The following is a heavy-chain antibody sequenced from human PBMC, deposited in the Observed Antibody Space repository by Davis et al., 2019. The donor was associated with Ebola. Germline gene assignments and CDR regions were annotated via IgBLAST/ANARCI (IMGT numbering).Heavy chain of an antibody. CDR2: INHSGST. V-gene: IGHV4-34*01. Sequence: PGGSLRLSCAVYGGSFSGYYWSWIRQPPGKGLEWIGEINHSGSTNYNPSLKSRVTISVDTSKNQFSLKLSSVTAADTAVYYCARENTIGGHFDYWGQGTLVTVSS. CDR3: ARENTIGGHFDY. J-gene: IGHJ4*02. CDR1: GGSFSGYY. D-gene: IGHD2/OR15-2a*01.